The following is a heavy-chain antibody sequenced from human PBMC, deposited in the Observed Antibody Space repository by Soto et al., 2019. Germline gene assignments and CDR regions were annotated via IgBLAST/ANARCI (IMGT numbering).Heavy chain of an antibody. Sequence: QVHLVQSGAEVKKPGASVKVSCKASGYTFTSYGITWVRQAPGQGLEWMGWISAHNGNTVYAQKLQGRVIVTRDPSTSTAYMELRSLRSDDTAVYYCARGRYGDYWGQGALVTVSS. V-gene: IGHV1-18*01. CDR1: GYTFTSYG. D-gene: IGHD1-1*01. CDR2: ISAHNGNT. J-gene: IGHJ4*02. CDR3: ARGRYGDY.